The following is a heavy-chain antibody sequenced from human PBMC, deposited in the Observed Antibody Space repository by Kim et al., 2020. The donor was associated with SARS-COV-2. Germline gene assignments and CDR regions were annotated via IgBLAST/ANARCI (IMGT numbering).Heavy chain of an antibody. CDR1: GGSISSYY. J-gene: IGHJ4*02. CDR3: ARDMSGDRPPGVDY. Sequence: SETLSLTCTVSGGSISSYYWSWIRQPPGKGLEWIGYIYYSGSTNYNPSLKSRVTISVDTSKNQFSLKLSSVTAADTAVYYCARDMSGDRPPGVDYWGQGTLVTVSS. V-gene: IGHV4-59*13. CDR2: IYYSGST. D-gene: IGHD4-17*01.